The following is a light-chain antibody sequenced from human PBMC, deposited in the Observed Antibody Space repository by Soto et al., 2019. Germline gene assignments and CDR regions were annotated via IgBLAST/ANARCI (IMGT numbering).Light chain of an antibody. CDR1: QSVSTY. V-gene: IGKV1-39*01. CDR3: QQSYSPPFA. J-gene: IGKJ3*01. Sequence: DIQMTQSPSSLSASVGDRVTITCRASQSVSTYLNWYQQRLGEAPKLLSYAASTLQSGVPSRFSASGSGTDFTLTISGLQPEDFGTYYCQQSYSPPFAFGPGTKVDIK. CDR2: AAS.